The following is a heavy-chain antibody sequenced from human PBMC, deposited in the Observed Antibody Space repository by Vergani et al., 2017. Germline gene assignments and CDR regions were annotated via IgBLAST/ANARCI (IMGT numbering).Heavy chain of an antibody. CDR2: ISGSGGST. Sequence: EVQLLESGGGLVQPGGSLRLSCAASGFTFSSYAMSWVRQAPGKGLEWVSAISGSGGSTYYADSVKGRFTISRDNSKNTLYLQMNSRGAEDTAVYYCAKDQAGWLQLGSNFDYWGQGTLVTVSS. CDR1: GFTFSSYA. J-gene: IGHJ4*02. D-gene: IGHD5-24*01. CDR3: AKDQAGWLQLGSNFDY. V-gene: IGHV3-23*01.